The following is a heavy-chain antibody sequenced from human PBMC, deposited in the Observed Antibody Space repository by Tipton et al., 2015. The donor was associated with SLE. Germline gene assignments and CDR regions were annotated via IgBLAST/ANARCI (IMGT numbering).Heavy chain of an antibody. CDR1: GDSISRFGNY. D-gene: IGHD3-16*01. CDR2: ISYSGST. Sequence: TLSLTCTVSGDSISRFGNYWGWIRQPPGRGLEWIASISYSGSTYFHPSLKSRVTISRDTSKNQFSLKLKSVTAADTAVYYCAARYYDYIWGGSRKYFFDYWGQGALVTVSS. V-gene: IGHV4-39*07. CDR3: AARYYDYIWGGSRKYFFDY. J-gene: IGHJ4*01.